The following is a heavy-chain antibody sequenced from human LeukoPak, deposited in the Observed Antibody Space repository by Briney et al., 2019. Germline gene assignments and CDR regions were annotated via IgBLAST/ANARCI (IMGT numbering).Heavy chain of an antibody. CDR2: ISGSGDST. J-gene: IGHJ6*03. CDR3: ARDQVDTATKNPKNYYYYYYYMDV. CDR1: GFTFSNYG. D-gene: IGHD5-18*01. Sequence: GGSLRLSCAASGFTFSNYGMSWVRQAPGKGLEWVSSISGSGDSTYYADSVKGRFTISRDNAKNSLYLQMNSLRAEDTAVYYCARDQVDTATKNPKNYYYYYYYMDVWGKGTTVTVSS. V-gene: IGHV3-23*01.